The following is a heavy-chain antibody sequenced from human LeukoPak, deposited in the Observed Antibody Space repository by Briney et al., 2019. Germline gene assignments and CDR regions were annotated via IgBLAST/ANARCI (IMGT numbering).Heavy chain of an antibody. D-gene: IGHD2-2*01. Sequence: GGSLRLSCAASGFTFSSYAMSWVRQAPGKGLEWVSAISGSGGRIYYADSVKGRFTISRDNSKNTLYLQMNSLRAEDTAVYYCAKVALGTSSPLVDYWGQGTLVTVSS. CDR3: AKVALGTSSPLVDY. J-gene: IGHJ4*02. CDR1: GFTFSSYA. CDR2: ISGSGGRI. V-gene: IGHV3-23*01.